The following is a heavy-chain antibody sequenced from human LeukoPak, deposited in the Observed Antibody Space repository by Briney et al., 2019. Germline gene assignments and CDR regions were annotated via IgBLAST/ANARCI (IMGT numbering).Heavy chain of an antibody. J-gene: IGHJ4*02. Sequence: ASVKVSCKASGYTFTGYYMHWVRQAPGQGLEWMGWINPNSGGTNYAQKFQGWVTMTRDTSISTAYMELSRLRSDDTAVYYCARAPRAAAGRVTRIDYWGQGTLVTVSS. CDR3: ARAPRAAAGRVTRIDY. CDR2: INPNSGGT. V-gene: IGHV1-2*04. CDR1: GYTFTGYY. D-gene: IGHD6-13*01.